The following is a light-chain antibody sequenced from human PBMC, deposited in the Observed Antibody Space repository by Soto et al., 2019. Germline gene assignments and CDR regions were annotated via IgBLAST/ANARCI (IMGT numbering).Light chain of an antibody. CDR3: CSYAGSYRGIYV. CDR2: DVS. J-gene: IGLJ1*01. Sequence: QSVLTQPRSVSGSPGQSVTISCTGTSSDVGDYNYVSWYQQHPGKAPKLMIYDVSKRPSGVPDRFSGSKSGNTASLTISGLQAEDEADYYCCSYAGSYRGIYVFGTGTKVTVL. V-gene: IGLV2-11*01. CDR1: SSDVGDYNY.